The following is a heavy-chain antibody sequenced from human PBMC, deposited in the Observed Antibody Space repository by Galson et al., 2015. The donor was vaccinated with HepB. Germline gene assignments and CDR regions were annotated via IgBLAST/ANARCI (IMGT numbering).Heavy chain of an antibody. V-gene: IGHV4-59*01. CDR1: GGSLSFSY. J-gene: IGHJ4*02. Sequence: ETLSLTCTVSGGSLSFSYWSWIRQPPGKGPEWIGYIYYFGSTNYNPSLKSRVTISIDTSKNQFSLNLSSVTTADTAVYYCAKDSSGWSFEYWGQGSLVTVSS. CDR3: AKDSSGWSFEY. CDR2: IYYFGST. D-gene: IGHD6-19*01.